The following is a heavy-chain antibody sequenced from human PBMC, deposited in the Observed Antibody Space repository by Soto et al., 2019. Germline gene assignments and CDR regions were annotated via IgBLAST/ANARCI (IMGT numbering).Heavy chain of an antibody. Sequence: GGSLRLSCAASGFTFSSYSMNWVRQAPGKGLEWVSSISSSSSYIYYADSVKGRFTISRDNAKNSLYLQMNSLRAEDTAVYYCAKDYYGSGSYYSLGAFDIWGQGTMVTVSS. V-gene: IGHV3-21*04. D-gene: IGHD3-10*01. CDR1: GFTFSSYS. CDR2: ISSSSSYI. CDR3: AKDYYGSGSYYSLGAFDI. J-gene: IGHJ3*02.